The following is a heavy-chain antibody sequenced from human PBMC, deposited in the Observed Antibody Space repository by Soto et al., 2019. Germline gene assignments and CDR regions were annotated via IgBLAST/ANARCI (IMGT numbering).Heavy chain of an antibody. V-gene: IGHV6-1*01. J-gene: IGHJ6*03. D-gene: IGHD1-7*01. Sequence: QTLSLTCVISGDSVSSNSAAWNWIRLSPSRGLEWLARTYYRSRWYNDYAVSVRSRITVNPDTSKNQFSLQLTSVTPEDTAVYYCAGTTSHHWLYMDVWGKGATVTVSS. CDR2: TYYRSRWYN. CDR1: GDSVSSNSAA. CDR3: AGTTSHHWLYMDV.